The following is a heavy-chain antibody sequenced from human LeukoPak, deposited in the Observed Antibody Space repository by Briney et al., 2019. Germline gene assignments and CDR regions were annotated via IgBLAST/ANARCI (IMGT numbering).Heavy chain of an antibody. CDR1: GGSISSSSYY. J-gene: IGHJ4*02. V-gene: IGHV4-39*01. CDR3: AYTWDLVGATTLSDY. Sequence: PSETLSLTCTVSGGSISSSSYYWGWIRQPPGKGLEWIGSIYYSGSTYYNPSLKSRVTISVDTSKNQFSLKLSSVTAADTAVYYCAYTWDLVGATTLSDYWGQGTLVTVFS. D-gene: IGHD1-26*01. CDR2: IYYSGST.